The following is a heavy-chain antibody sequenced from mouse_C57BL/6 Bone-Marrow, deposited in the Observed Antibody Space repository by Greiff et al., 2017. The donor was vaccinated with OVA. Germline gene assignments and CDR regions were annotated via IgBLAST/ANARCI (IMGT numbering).Heavy chain of an antibody. Sequence: VQLFYSGSDLVKPVASVKISFKASVYAFSTYCMNWLKQIPGKGLEWIGQIFPGDGDTNYNGKFKGKATLTADKSSSTAYMQVSSLTSEDSAVYFCARGGFWGQGTTLTVSS. CDR2: IFPGDGDT. CDR1: VYAFSTYC. J-gene: IGHJ2*01. V-gene: IGHV1-80*01. CDR3: ARGGF.